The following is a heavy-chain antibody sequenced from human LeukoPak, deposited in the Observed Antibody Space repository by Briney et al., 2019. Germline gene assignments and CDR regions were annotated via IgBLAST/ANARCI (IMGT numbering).Heavy chain of an antibody. D-gene: IGHD6-6*01. Sequence: PSETLSLTCTVSGGSISSYYWSWIRQPPGKGLEWIGYIYYSGSTTYNPSLKSRVTISVDTSKNQFSLKLSSVTAADTAVYYCARVIAARPSWFDPWGQGTLVTVSS. J-gene: IGHJ5*02. CDR3: ARVIAARPSWFDP. CDR2: IYYSGST. V-gene: IGHV4-59*01. CDR1: GGSISSYY.